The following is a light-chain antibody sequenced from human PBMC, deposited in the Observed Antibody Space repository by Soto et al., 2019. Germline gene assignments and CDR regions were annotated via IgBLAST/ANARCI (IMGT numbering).Light chain of an antibody. CDR1: QIASSN. J-gene: IGKJ1*01. Sequence: EIVLTQSPATLSVSPGERAALSCRASQIASSNLSWYQQKPGQPPRLLIFGASTRATGIPARFSGSGSGTDFTLTISSLEPEDFAVYYCQQRSNWPPTFGQGTKVDI. CDR3: QQRSNWPPT. V-gene: IGKV3-11*01. CDR2: GAS.